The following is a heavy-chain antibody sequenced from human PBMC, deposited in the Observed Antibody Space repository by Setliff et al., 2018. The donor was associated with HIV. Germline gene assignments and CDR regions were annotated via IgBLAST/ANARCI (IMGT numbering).Heavy chain of an antibody. Sequence: LSLTCAVSDYSISSAYYWGWIRQPPGKGLEWIGNIHHSGSTYYNPSLKSRVTISVDTSNNQFSLRLSSVTAADTAIYFCARQGRDGFNYDYWGQGTLVTVS. CDR3: ARQGRDGFNYDY. CDR2: IHHSGST. V-gene: IGHV4-38-2*01. D-gene: IGHD5-12*01. CDR1: DYSISSAYY. J-gene: IGHJ4*02.